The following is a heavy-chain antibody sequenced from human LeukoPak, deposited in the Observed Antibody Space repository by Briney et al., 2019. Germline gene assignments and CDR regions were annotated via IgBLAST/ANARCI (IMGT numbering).Heavy chain of an antibody. Sequence: PGGSLRLSCAASGFTFSSYAMSWVRQAPGKGLEWVSAISGSGGSTYYADSVKGRFTISRDNSKNTLYLQMNSLRAEDTAVHYCAKDDRGYSYGYVSFDYWGQGTLVTVSS. V-gene: IGHV3-23*01. J-gene: IGHJ4*02. CDR1: GFTFSSYA. CDR2: ISGSGGST. CDR3: AKDDRGYSYGYVSFDY. D-gene: IGHD5-18*01.